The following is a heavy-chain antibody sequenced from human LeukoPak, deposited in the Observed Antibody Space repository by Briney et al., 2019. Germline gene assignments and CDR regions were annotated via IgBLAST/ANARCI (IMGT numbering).Heavy chain of an antibody. Sequence: GGSLRLSCAASGFTFSNAGRDWARRAPGKGRGGVGSIKSKTDGGTTDYAAPVKGRFTISRDDSKNTLYLQMNSLKTEDTAVYYCTTQAYYGDYEYWGQGTLVTVSS. CDR2: IKSKTDGGTT. CDR3: TTQAYYGDYEY. J-gene: IGHJ4*02. D-gene: IGHD4-17*01. CDR1: GFTFSNAG. V-gene: IGHV3-15*07.